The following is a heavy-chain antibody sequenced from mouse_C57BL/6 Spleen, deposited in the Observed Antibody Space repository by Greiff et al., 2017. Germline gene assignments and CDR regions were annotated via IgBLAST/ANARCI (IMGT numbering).Heavy chain of an antibody. CDR3: ARGRTFDY. Sequence: EVKLQESGGGLVKPGGSLTLSCAASGFTFSDYGMHWVRQAPEKGLEWVAYISSGSSTIYYADTVKGRFTISRDNAKNTLFLQMTSLRSEDTAMYYCARGRTFDYWGQGTTLTVSS. J-gene: IGHJ2*01. CDR2: ISSGSSTI. V-gene: IGHV5-17*01. CDR1: GFTFSDYG.